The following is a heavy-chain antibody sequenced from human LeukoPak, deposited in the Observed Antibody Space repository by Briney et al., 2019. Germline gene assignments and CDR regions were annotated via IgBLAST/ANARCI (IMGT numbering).Heavy chain of an antibody. V-gene: IGHV3-9*01. CDR3: AKALPRDFYSWYLDY. D-gene: IGHD5-18*01. J-gene: IGHJ4*02. Sequence: GGSLRLSCAASGFTFDDYAMHWFRQAPGKGLEWVSGISWNSGSIGYADSVKGRFTISRDNAKNFLYLQMNSLRAEDTALYYCAKALPRDFYSWYLDYWGQGTLVTVSS. CDR2: ISWNSGSI. CDR1: GFTFDDYA.